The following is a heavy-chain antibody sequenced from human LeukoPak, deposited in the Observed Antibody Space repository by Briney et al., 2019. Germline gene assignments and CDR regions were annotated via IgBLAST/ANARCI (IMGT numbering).Heavy chain of an antibody. V-gene: IGHV1-2*02. CDR1: GYTFTGYY. CDR2: INPNSGGT. Sequence: ASVKVSCTASGYTFTGYYMHWVRQAPGQGLERMGWINPNSGGTNYAQKFQGRVTMTRDTSISTAYMELSRLRSDDTAVYYCARDVRVVGLGEEGGGVGGGGQGTTVTVSS. D-gene: IGHD2-15*01. J-gene: IGHJ6*01. CDR3: ARDVRVVGLGEEGGGVGG.